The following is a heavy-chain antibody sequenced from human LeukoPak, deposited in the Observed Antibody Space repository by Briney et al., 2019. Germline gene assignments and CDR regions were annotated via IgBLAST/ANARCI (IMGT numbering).Heavy chain of an antibody. V-gene: IGHV1-18*01. Sequence: GASVKVSCKASGYTFTSYGISWVRQAPGQGLEWMGWISAYNGNTNYAQKLQGRVTMTTDTSTSTAYMELRSLSSDDTAVYYCARDPLPGVTYYYDSSGYYYDPWGQGTLVTVSS. CDR1: GYTFTSYG. CDR2: ISAYNGNT. J-gene: IGHJ5*02. CDR3: ARDPLPGVTYYYDSSGYYYDP. D-gene: IGHD3-22*01.